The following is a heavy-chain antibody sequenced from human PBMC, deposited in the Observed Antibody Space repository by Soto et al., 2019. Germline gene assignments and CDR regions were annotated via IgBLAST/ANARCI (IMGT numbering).Heavy chain of an antibody. CDR2: INPNSGGT. V-gene: IGHV1-2*04. CDR3: ARVSGLYGDYDPFDY. J-gene: IGHJ4*02. D-gene: IGHD4-17*01. CDR1: GYTFTGYY. Sequence: QVKLVQSGAEVKKPGASVKVSCKASGYTFTGYYMHWVRQAPGQGLEWMGWINPNSGGTNYAQKFQGWVTMTRDTSISTAYMELSRLRSDDTAVYYCARVSGLYGDYDPFDYWGQGTLVTVSS.